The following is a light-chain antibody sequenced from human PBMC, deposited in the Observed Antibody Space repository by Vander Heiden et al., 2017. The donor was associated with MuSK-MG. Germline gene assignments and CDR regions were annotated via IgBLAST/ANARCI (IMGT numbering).Light chain of an antibody. V-gene: IGKV1-39*01. CDR2: AAS. CDR3: QQSDSSPRT. Sequence: DIQMTQSPSSLSASVGDRVTITCRASQSIDSSLNWYQQKPGKAPKLLIYAASSLQSGAPSRFSGSGSGTDFTLTISRLQPEDFATYYCQQSDSSPRTFGRGTKVXVK. J-gene: IGKJ1*01. CDR1: QSIDSS.